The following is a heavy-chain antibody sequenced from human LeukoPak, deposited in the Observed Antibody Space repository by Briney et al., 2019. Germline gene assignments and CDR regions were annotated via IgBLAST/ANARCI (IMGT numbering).Heavy chain of an antibody. CDR3: ASALGYCSSTSCLEVDYYYGMDV. J-gene: IGHJ6*02. CDR1: GDSVSSNSAA. Sequence: SQTLSLTCAISGDSVSSNSAAWNGIRPSPSRALEGLGRHYYGSKCFNVYAVSVKSRITINPDTSKNQFSLQLNSVTPEDTAVYYCASALGYCSSTSCLEVDYYYGMDVWGQGTTVTVSS. CDR2: HYYGSKCFN. D-gene: IGHD2-2*01. V-gene: IGHV6-1*01.